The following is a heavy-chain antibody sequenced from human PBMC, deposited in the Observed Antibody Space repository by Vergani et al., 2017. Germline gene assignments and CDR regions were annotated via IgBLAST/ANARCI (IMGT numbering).Heavy chain of an antibody. CDR2: IYYSGST. Sequence: QVQLQESGPGLVKPSETLSLTCTVSGGSISSYYWSWIRQPPGKGLEWIGYIYYSGSTNHNPSLKSRVTISVDTSKNQFSLKLSSVTAADTAVYYCARSRSPYYGGNDYWGQGTLVTVSS. J-gene: IGHJ4*02. V-gene: IGHV4-59*01. D-gene: IGHD4-23*01. CDR3: ARSRSPYYGGNDY. CDR1: GGSISSYY.